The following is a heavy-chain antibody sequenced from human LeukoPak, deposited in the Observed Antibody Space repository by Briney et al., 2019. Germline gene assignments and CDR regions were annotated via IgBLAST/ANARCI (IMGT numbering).Heavy chain of an antibody. CDR2: INHSGST. J-gene: IGHJ4*02. CDR3: ARGAGVVRGVSDY. V-gene: IGHV4-34*01. CDR1: GGSISRYF. D-gene: IGHD3-10*01. Sequence: SETLSLTCTVSGGSISRYFWSWIRQPPGKGLEWIGEINHSGSTNYNPSLKSQVTISVDTSKNQFSLKLSSVTAADTAVYYCARGAGVVRGVSDYWGQGTLVTVSS.